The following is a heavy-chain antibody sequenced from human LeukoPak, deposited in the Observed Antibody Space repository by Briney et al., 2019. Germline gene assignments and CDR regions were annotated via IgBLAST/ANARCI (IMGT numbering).Heavy chain of an antibody. CDR3: ARVRYNWSPPDY. CDR1: GFTFSSYS. Sequence: GGSLRLSCAASGFTFSSYSMNWVRQAPGKGLEWVSSISSSSSYIYYADSVKGRFTISRDNAKNSLYLQMNSLRAEDAAVYYCARVRYNWSPPDYWGQGTLVTVSS. V-gene: IGHV3-21*01. CDR2: ISSSSSYI. J-gene: IGHJ4*02. D-gene: IGHD1-20*01.